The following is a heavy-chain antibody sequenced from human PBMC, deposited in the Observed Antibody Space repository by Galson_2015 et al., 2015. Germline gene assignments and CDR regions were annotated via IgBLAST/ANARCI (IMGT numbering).Heavy chain of an antibody. CDR1: GYTFTSYG. V-gene: IGHV1-18*01. CDR2: ISAYNGNT. CDR3: ARVVEYYEDSSGAQGGPYNWFDP. J-gene: IGHJ5*02. Sequence: SVKVSCKASGYTFTSYGISWVRQAPGQGLEWMGWISAYNGNTNYAQKLQGRVTMTTDTSTSTAYMELRSLRSDDTAVYYCARVVEYYEDSSGAQGGPYNWFDPWGQGTLVTVSS. D-gene: IGHD3-22*01.